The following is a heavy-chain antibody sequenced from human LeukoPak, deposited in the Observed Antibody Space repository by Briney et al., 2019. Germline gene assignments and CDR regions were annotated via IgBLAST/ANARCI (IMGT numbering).Heavy chain of an antibody. Sequence: GGSLRLSCAASGFTFDHYAMHWVRQAPGKGLEWVAVIAYDGSNEFYADSVKGRLTISRDNSKNTLYLQMNSLRAEDRAVYYCVRENYGEYYFDYWGQGTLVTVSS. CDR2: IAYDGSNE. CDR3: VRENYGEYYFDY. CDR1: GFTFDHYA. D-gene: IGHD4-17*01. V-gene: IGHV3-30-3*01. J-gene: IGHJ4*02.